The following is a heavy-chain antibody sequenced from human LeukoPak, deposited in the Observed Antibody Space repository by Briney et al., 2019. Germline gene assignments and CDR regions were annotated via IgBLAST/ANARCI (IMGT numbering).Heavy chain of an antibody. CDR1: GYTFTSYY. V-gene: IGHV1-46*01. CDR3: ARVGAYYDFWGHFYRGHYYYYYMDV. CDR2: INPSGGST. D-gene: IGHD3-3*01. J-gene: IGHJ6*03. Sequence: GASVKVSCKASGYTFTSYYMHWVRQAPGQGLEWMGIINPSGGSTSYAQKFQGRVTMTRDTSTSTVYMELSSLRSEDTAVYYCARVGAYYDFWGHFYRGHYYYYYMDVWGKGTTVTVSS.